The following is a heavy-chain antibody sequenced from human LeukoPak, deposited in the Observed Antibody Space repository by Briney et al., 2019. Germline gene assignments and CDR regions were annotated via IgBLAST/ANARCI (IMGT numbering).Heavy chain of an antibody. J-gene: IGHJ6*02. Sequence: ASVKVSCKASGYTFTSYYMHWVRQAPGQGLEWMGIINPSGGSTSYAQKFQGRVTMTRDTSTSTVYMELSSLRSEDTAVYYCARSGPIGSGRYDYYGMDVWGQGTTVTVSS. CDR1: GYTFTSYY. V-gene: IGHV1-46*01. D-gene: IGHD3-10*01. CDR2: INPSGGST. CDR3: ARSGPIGSGRYDYYGMDV.